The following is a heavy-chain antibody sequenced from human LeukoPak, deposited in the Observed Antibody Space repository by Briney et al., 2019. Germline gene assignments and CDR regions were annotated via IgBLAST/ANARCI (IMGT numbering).Heavy chain of an antibody. CDR3: ARHPSAVAGKTFDC. V-gene: IGHV4-31*03. CDR2: IYYSGST. CDR1: GGSISSGGYS. J-gene: IGHJ4*02. D-gene: IGHD6-19*01. Sequence: SQTLSLTCTVSGGSISSGGYSWSWIRQHPGKGLEWIGYIYYSGSTYYNPSLQSRVTISVDTSKNQFSLKLSSVTAADTAVYYCARHPSAVAGKTFDCWGQGTLVTVSS.